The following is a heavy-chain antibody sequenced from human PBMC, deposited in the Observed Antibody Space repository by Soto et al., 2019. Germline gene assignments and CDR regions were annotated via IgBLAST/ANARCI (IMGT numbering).Heavy chain of an antibody. J-gene: IGHJ4*02. CDR2: IIPIFGTA. V-gene: IGHV1-69*13. D-gene: IGHD3-22*01. Sequence: ASVKVSCKASGGTFSSYAISWVRQAPGQGLEWMGGIIPIFGTANYAQKFQGRVTITADESTSTAYMELSSLRSEDTAVYYCARSADYYDSSGSASHDYWGQGTLVTVSS. CDR3: ARSADYYDSSGSASHDY. CDR1: GGTFSSYA.